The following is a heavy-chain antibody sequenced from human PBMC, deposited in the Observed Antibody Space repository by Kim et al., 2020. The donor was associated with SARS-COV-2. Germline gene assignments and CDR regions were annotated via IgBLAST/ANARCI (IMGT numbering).Heavy chain of an antibody. Sequence: GGSLRLSCTASGFTFRNYVMSWVRQAPGKGLEWVSAMSGSGANTHYADSVKGRFTISRDNSKNTVYLQMNSLRAEDTALYYCAKDSPGPWNYEYWGQGTLVTVSS. CDR1: GFTFRNYV. CDR3: AKDSPGPWNYEY. CDR2: MSGSGANT. J-gene: IGHJ4*02. D-gene: IGHD1-7*01. V-gene: IGHV3-23*01.